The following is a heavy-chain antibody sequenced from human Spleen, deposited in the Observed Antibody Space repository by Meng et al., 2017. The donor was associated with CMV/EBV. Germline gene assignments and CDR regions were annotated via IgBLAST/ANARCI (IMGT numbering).Heavy chain of an antibody. V-gene: IGHV4-34*01. CDR3: ARNRAPSQIVVYGMDV. Sequence: GSLRLSCAASGFNFDRYNMNWVRQAPGKGLEWIGEITHSGSTNYNPSLKSRVTISVDTSKTYFSLKVSSVTAADTAVYYCARNRAPSQIVVYGMDVWGQGTTVTVSS. CDR1: GFNFDRYN. CDR2: ITHSGST. J-gene: IGHJ6*02. D-gene: IGHD2-2*01.